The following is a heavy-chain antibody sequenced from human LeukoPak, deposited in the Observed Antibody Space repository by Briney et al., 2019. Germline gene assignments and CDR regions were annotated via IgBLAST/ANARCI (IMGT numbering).Heavy chain of an antibody. Sequence: SETLSLTCTVSGGSISSSSYYWGWIRQPPGKGLEWIGSIYYSGSTYYNPSLKSRVTISVDTSKNQFSLKLSSVTAADTAVYYCASTTSYDIVVVPAAIGYWGQGTLVTVSS. V-gene: IGHV4-39*01. D-gene: IGHD2-2*01. J-gene: IGHJ4*02. CDR2: IYYSGST. CDR3: ASTTSYDIVVVPAAIGY. CDR1: GGSISSSSYY.